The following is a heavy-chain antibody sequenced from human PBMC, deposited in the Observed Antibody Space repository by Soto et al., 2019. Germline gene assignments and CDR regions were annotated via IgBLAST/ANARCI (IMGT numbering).Heavy chain of an antibody. CDR2: ISGSGGST. CDR1: GFTFSSYA. J-gene: IGHJ4*02. V-gene: IGHV3-23*01. Sequence: GGSLRLSCAASGFTFSSYAMSWVRQAPGKGLEWVSAISGSGGSTYYADSVKGRFTISRDNSKNTLYLQMNSLRAEDTAVYYCAKDGGAKTRVTSVTTVTDYFDYWGQGTLVTVSS. CDR3: AKDGGAKTRVTSVTTVTDYFDY. D-gene: IGHD4-17*01.